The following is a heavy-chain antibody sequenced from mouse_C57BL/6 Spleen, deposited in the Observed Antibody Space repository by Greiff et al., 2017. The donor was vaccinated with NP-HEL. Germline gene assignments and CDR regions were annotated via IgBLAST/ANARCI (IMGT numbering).Heavy chain of an antibody. CDR3: TTGDYGSSFAMDY. CDR1: GFNIKDDY. D-gene: IGHD1-1*01. V-gene: IGHV14-4*01. Sequence: EVQLQQSGAELVRPGASVKLSCTASGFNIKDDYMHWVKQRPEQGLEWIGWIDPENGDTEYASKFQGKATITADTSSNTAYLQLSSLTSEDTAVYYGTTGDYGSSFAMDYWGQGTSVTVSS. J-gene: IGHJ4*01. CDR2: IDPENGDT.